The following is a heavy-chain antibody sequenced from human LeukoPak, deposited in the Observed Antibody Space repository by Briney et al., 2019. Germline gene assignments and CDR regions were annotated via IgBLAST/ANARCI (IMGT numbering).Heavy chain of an antibody. D-gene: IGHD6-19*01. Sequence: GGSLRLSCAASGFTFSSYWMSWVRQAPGKGLEWVANIKQDGSEKYYVDSVKGRFTISRDNAKNSLYLQMNSLRAEDTAAYYCATAGSSGWTHYYYYYGMDVWGQGTTVTVSS. CDR3: ATAGSSGWTHYYYYYGMDV. CDR1: GFTFSSYW. J-gene: IGHJ6*02. V-gene: IGHV3-7*01. CDR2: IKQDGSEK.